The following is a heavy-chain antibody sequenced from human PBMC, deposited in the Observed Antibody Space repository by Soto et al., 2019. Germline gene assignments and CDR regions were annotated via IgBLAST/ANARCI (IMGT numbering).Heavy chain of an antibody. V-gene: IGHV1-18*01. CDR2: ISPHKDDT. Sequence: ASVKVSCKTSGYTFSSIGITWVRQAPGQGLEWMGWISPHKDDTYYAQRIQGRVTMTTDTSTNTAYMELRSLRSDDTAVYFCARDLDGSGSYFTNYWGPGTLVTVSS. D-gene: IGHD3-10*01. J-gene: IGHJ4*02. CDR3: ARDLDGSGSYFTNY. CDR1: GYTFSSIG.